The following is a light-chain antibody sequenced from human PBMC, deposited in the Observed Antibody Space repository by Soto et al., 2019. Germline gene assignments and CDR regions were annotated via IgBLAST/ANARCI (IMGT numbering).Light chain of an antibody. V-gene: IGKV3-20*01. CDR1: QSVGTS. J-gene: IGKJ1*01. Sequence: EFVLTQSPGTLSLSPGERGTLSCRASQSVGTSLAWYQQKPGQAPRLLIYGASNRATGIPDRFSGSGSGTDFTLTISKLEPEDFAVYHCQQYGGSPRTFGQGTKVDIK. CDR3: QQYGGSPRT. CDR2: GAS.